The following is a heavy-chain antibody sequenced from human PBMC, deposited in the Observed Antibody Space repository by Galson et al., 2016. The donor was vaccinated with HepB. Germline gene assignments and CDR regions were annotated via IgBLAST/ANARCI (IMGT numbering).Heavy chain of an antibody. J-gene: IGHJ6*02. Sequence: SETLSLTCAVSGVSISGPSWWNWVRQPPGKGLEWIGEIYHSGSTNYNPSLKSRFSMSVDESKNLFSLKLSSVTAADTAIYYCARFFYFGSGNIYYKYVMDVWGQGTTVAVSS. V-gene: IGHV4-4*02. CDR1: GVSISGPSW. D-gene: IGHD3-10*01. CDR2: IYHSGST. CDR3: ARFFYFGSGNIYYKYVMDV.